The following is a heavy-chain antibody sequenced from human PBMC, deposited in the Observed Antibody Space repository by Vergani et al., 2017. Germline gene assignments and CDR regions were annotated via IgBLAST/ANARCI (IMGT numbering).Heavy chain of an antibody. J-gene: IGHJ5*02. Sequence: QVQLVESGGGLVKPGGSLRLSCAASGFTFSDYYMSWIRQAPGKGLEWVSYISSSGSTIYYADSVKGRFTISKDNAKNSLYLQMNSLRAEDTAVYYCARITYYDFWSGHGRWFDPWGQGTLVTVSS. V-gene: IGHV3-11*01. D-gene: IGHD3-3*01. CDR1: GFTFSDYY. CDR3: ARITYYDFWSGHGRWFDP. CDR2: ISSSGSTI.